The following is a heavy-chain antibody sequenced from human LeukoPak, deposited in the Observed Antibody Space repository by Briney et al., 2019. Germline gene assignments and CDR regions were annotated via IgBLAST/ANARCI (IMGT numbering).Heavy chain of an antibody. D-gene: IGHD2-2*01. Sequence: SETLSLTCAVYGGSFSGYYWSWIRQPPGKGLEWIGEINHSGSTNYNPSLKSRVTISVDTSKNQFSLKLSSVTAADTAVYYCARGAAKYQLPQYYYYYYCMDVWGQGTTVTVSS. CDR2: INHSGST. J-gene: IGHJ6*02. V-gene: IGHV4-34*01. CDR3: ARGAAKYQLPQYYYYYYCMDV. CDR1: GGSFSGYY.